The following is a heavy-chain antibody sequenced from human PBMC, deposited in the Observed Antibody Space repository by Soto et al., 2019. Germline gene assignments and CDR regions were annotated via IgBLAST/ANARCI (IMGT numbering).Heavy chain of an antibody. CDR2: IYYSGTT. CDR1: GGSISNYY. CDR3: ARDAVRKFDY. D-gene: IGHD6-19*01. V-gene: IGHV4-59*01. J-gene: IGHJ4*02. Sequence: SETLSLTCTVSGGSISNYYWTWIRQPPGKGLQWIGYIYYSGTTDYNPSLKSRVTISVDTSKNQFSLKLSSVTAADTAVYYCARDAVRKFDYWGQGILVTVSS.